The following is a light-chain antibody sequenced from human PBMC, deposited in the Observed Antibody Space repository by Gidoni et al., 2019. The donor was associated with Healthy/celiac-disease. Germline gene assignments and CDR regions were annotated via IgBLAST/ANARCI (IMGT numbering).Light chain of an antibody. V-gene: IGKV3-20*01. Sequence: EIVFTQSPGTLCLSPGERATLSCRASQSVSSSYLAWYQQKPGQAPRLLIYGASSRATGIPDRFSGSGSGTDFTLTISRLEPEDFAVYYCQQYGSSPTFGQGTKVEIK. J-gene: IGKJ1*01. CDR1: QSVSSSY. CDR3: QQYGSSPT. CDR2: GAS.